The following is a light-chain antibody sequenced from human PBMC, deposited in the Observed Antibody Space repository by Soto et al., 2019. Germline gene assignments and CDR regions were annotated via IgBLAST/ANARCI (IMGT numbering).Light chain of an antibody. V-gene: IGLV2-14*03. J-gene: IGLJ2*01. CDR1: SSDVGGYNY. Sequence: QSALTQPASVSGSPGQSITISCTGTSSDVGGYNYVSWYQQHPGKAPKLIIFDVTDRPSGVSTRFSGSKSGNTASLTISGLQAEDEADYYCSSYTSRSVVVFGGGTQLTVL. CDR2: DVT. CDR3: SSYTSRSVVV.